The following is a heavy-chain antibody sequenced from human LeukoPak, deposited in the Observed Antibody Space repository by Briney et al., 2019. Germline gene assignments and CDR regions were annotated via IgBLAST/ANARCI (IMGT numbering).Heavy chain of an antibody. CDR1: GYSFSSYW. CDR2: IYPGDSETIT. Sequence: KAGESLKISCQGSGYSFSSYWIGWVRPMPGKGLEWMGIIYPGDSETITRDSPSFQGQVTISVDKSISTAFLQWSSLKASDTAMYYCAKSSPRGYGAFDIWGQGTMVTVSS. CDR3: AKSSPRGYGAFDI. D-gene: IGHD2-15*01. J-gene: IGHJ3*02. V-gene: IGHV5-51*01.